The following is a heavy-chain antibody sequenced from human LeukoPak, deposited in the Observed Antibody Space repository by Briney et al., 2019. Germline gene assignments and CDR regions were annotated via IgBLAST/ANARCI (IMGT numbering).Heavy chain of an antibody. CDR1: GFTFSNAW. Sequence: GGSLRLSCAASGFTFSNAWMSWVRQAPGKGLEWVGRIKSKTDGGTTDYAAPVKGRFTISRDDSKNTLYLQMNSLKTEDTAVYYCTTDVGYYDSSGYFDAFDIWGQGTMVTVSS. V-gene: IGHV3-15*01. CDR2: IKSKTDGGTT. D-gene: IGHD3-22*01. CDR3: TTDVGYYDSSGYFDAFDI. J-gene: IGHJ3*02.